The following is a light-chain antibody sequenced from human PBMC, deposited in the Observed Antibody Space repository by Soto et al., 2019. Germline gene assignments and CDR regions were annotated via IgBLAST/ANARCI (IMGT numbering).Light chain of an antibody. Sequence: VLTQPASVSGSPGQSITISCTGTISDVGSHNLVSWYQQHPDKAPKLIIYEVNERPSGVSSRFSGSKSGNTASLTVSGLQPDDEADYHCCSFAGSNPFPYVFGTGTKVTVL. J-gene: IGLJ1*01. CDR2: EVN. CDR3: CSFAGSNPFPYV. CDR1: ISDVGSHNL. V-gene: IGLV2-23*02.